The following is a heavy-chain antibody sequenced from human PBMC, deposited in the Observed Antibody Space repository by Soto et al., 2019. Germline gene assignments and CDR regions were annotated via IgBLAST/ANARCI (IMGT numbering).Heavy chain of an antibody. D-gene: IGHD1-26*01. J-gene: IGHJ4*02. CDR2: TSYDGNNK. Sequence: GGSLRLSCTGSGFTFGNYGMHWVRQAPGKGLEWVASTSYDGNNKYYADSLKGRFTISRDNSKKMVYLQMTSLGPEDTAVYYCAKGGGSARDFDYWGQGALVTVS. CDR3: AKGGGSARDFDY. CDR1: GFTFGNYG. V-gene: IGHV3-30*18.